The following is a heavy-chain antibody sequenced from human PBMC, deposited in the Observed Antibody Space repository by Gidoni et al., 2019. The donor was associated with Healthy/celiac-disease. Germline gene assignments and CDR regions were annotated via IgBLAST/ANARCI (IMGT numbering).Heavy chain of an antibody. V-gene: IGHV3-30*02. CDR3: AKEPAGYGDDDGY. CDR2: IRYDVSNK. CDR1: GFTFRSYG. J-gene: IGHJ4*02. Sequence: QLQLVASGGGAVQPGWSLRLPFAASGFTFRSYGRHWVRQAPGKGLAWVAFIRYDVSNKYYADSVKGRFTISRDNSKNTLYLQMNSLRAEDTAVYYCAKEPAGYGDDDGYWGQGTLVTVSS. D-gene: IGHD4-17*01.